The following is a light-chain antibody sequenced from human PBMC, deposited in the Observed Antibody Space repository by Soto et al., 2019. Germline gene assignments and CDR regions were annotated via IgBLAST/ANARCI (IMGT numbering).Light chain of an antibody. CDR3: RSFTSTSTVV. V-gene: IGLV2-14*01. Sequence: CSLKQPASVSGSPGQSITISCTGTINDVGGYNYVSWFQQHPGKAPKLLIFEVSNRPSGVSHRFSGSKSGNTASLTISGLQAEDEADYYCRSFTSTSTVVFGSGTKVTVL. CDR1: INDVGGYNY. CDR2: EVS. J-gene: IGLJ1*01.